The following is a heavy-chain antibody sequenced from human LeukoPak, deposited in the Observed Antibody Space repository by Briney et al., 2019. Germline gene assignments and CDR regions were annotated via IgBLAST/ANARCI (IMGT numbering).Heavy chain of an antibody. J-gene: IGHJ3*02. V-gene: IGHV4-4*07. CDR2: IYTSGST. CDR3: ARDNRRSGGSGSWAAFDI. CDR1: GGSISSYY. Sequence: SEPLSLTCTVSGGSISSYYWSWIRQPAGKGLEWIGRIYTSGSTNYNPSLKSRVTMSVDTSKNQFSLKLSSVTAADTAVYYCARDNRRSGGSGSWAAFDIWGQGTMVTVSS. D-gene: IGHD3-10*01.